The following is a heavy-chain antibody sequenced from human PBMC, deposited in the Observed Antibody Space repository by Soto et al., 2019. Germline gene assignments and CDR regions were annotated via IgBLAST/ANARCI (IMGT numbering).Heavy chain of an antibody. V-gene: IGHV3-30*03. D-gene: IGHD4-17*01. CDR2: ISYDGSNK. Sequence: QVQLVESGGGVVQPGRSLRLSCAASGFTFSSYGMHWVRQAPGKGLEWVAVISYDGSNKYYADSVKGRFTISRDNSKNTLYLQMNSLRAEDTALYYCAREHDYGDYTYYYYGMDVWGQGTTVTVSS. CDR1: GFTFSSYG. CDR3: AREHDYGDYTYYYYGMDV. J-gene: IGHJ6*02.